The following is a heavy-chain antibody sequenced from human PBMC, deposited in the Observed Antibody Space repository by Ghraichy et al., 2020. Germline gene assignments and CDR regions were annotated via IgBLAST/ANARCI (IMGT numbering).Heavy chain of an antibody. CDR2: IYSGGNT. D-gene: IGHD6-13*01. CDR3: AGNRYSSSWYQGRIDH. CDR1: GFTVSSNY. J-gene: IGHJ4*02. Sequence: LSLTWAASGFTVSSNYMSWVRQAPGKGLEWVSVIYSGGNTDYADSVKGRFTISRHNSKNTLYLQMNSLRAEDTAVYYCAGNRYSSSWYQGRIDHWGQGTLVTVSS. V-gene: IGHV3-53*04.